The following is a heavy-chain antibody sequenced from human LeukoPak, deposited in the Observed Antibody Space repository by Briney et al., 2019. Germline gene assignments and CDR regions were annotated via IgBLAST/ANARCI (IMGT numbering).Heavy chain of an antibody. Sequence: GGSLRLSCPASGFTFSSYAMSGVRQAPGKGLEWVSAISGSGGSTYYADSVKGRFTISRDNSKNTLYLQMNSLRAEDTAVYYCAKGSNDAFDIWGQGTMVTVSS. J-gene: IGHJ3*02. D-gene: IGHD4-11*01. V-gene: IGHV3-23*01. CDR1: GFTFSSYA. CDR2: ISGSGGST. CDR3: AKGSNDAFDI.